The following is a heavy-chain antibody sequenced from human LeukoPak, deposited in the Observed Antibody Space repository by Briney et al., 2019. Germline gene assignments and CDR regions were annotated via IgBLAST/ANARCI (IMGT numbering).Heavy chain of an antibody. CDR3: AREGRDGYNFYWYFDL. D-gene: IGHD5-24*01. J-gene: IGHJ2*01. V-gene: IGHV3-23*01. Sequence: GGSLRLSCAASGFTFSSYEMNWVRQAPGKGLEWVSGIGGSGIRTYYADSVKGRFIISRDNSRNSLSLQMNSLRAEDTAVYYCAREGRDGYNFYWYFDLWGRGTLVTVSS. CDR1: GFTFSSYE. CDR2: IGGSGIRT.